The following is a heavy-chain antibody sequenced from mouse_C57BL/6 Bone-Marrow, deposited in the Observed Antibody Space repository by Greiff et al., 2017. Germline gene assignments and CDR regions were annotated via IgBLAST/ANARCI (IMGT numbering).Heavy chain of an antibody. J-gene: IGHJ3*01. CDR3: ARRYTTV. D-gene: IGHD2-12*01. Sequence: QVQLQQPGAELVRPGSSVKLSCKASGYTFTSYWMDWVKQRPGQGLEWIGNIYPSDNETHYNQKFKDKATLTVDKSSSTSYMQLSRLTSEDSAVYYCARRYTTVWGQGTLVTVSA. V-gene: IGHV1-61*01. CDR1: GYTFTSYW. CDR2: IYPSDNET.